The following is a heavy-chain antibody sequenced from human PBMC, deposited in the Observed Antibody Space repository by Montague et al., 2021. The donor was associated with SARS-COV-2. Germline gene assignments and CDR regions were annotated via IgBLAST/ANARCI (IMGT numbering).Heavy chain of an antibody. V-gene: IGHV4-34*01. J-gene: IGHJ6*03. D-gene: IGHD3-10*01. CDR3: ARLGDGVVPSPILGVGPYYSYYYMDV. Sequence: ETLSLTCAVHGGSFSTYSWNWIRQPPGKGLEWIGEIHHGGSTNYNPSLKSRVTISADTSKNQFSLKLTSVAAADTAVYYCARLGDGVVPSPILGVGPYYSYYYMDVWGKDTTVTVSS. CDR1: GGSFSTYS. CDR2: IHHGGST.